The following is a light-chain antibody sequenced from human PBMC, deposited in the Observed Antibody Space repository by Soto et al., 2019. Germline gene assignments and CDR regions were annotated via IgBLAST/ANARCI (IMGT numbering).Light chain of an antibody. CDR2: DVF. CDR1: QTVGSS. V-gene: IGKV3-11*01. CDR3: QQRTNWPGT. J-gene: IGKJ1*01. Sequence: EIVLTQSPATLSLSPGDRATLSCRASQTVGSSLAWYQQKPGQAPRLLIYDVFNRATDIPARFSGSGSGTDFTLTISSLEPEDFAVYYCQQRTNWPGTFGQGTKVEIK.